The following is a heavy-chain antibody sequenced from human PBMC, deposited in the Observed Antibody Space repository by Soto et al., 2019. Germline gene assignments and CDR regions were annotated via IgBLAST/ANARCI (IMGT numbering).Heavy chain of an antibody. CDR3: ARDVNGGFCGA. Sequence: EVQLVESGGGLVKPGGSLRLSCAASGFTFSSYSMNWVRQAPVKGLEWVSTISSRNNDMYYVDSVKGRFTISRDNARNSVYLHMHSLRADDTAVYYCARDVNGGFCGAWGQGTLVTVSS. D-gene: IGHD2-21*01. V-gene: IGHV3-21*01. J-gene: IGHJ5*02. CDR2: ISSRNNDM. CDR1: GFTFSSYS.